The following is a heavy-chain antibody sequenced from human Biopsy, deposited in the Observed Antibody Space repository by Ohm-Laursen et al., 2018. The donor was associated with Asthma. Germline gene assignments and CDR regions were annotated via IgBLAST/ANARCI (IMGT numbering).Heavy chain of an antibody. CDR3: AKELFPGWELRRGPDS. V-gene: IGHV3-30*18. Sequence: SLRLSCAASGFVFRSHAMHWVRQAPGKGLEWVAVISYDGTNKDYADSVKGRFTISRDNSKNTLFLEMNSLRPEDTAVYYCAKELFPGWELRRGPDSWGQGTLVTVSS. CDR1: GFVFRSHA. J-gene: IGHJ4*02. CDR2: ISYDGTNK. D-gene: IGHD1-26*01.